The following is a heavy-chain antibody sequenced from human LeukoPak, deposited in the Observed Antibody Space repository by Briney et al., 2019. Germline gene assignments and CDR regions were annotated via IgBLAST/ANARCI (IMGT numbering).Heavy chain of an antibody. V-gene: IGHV3-48*03. CDR3: ARDRDSSGYYYAEDY. CDR1: GFTFSSYW. CDR2: ISSSGSTI. Sequence: PGGSLRLSCAASGFTFSSYWMHWVRQAPGKGLEWVSYISSSGSTIYYADSVKGRFTISRDNAKNSLYLQMNSLRAEDTAVYYCARDRDSSGYYYAEDYWGQGTLVTVSS. J-gene: IGHJ4*02. D-gene: IGHD3-22*01.